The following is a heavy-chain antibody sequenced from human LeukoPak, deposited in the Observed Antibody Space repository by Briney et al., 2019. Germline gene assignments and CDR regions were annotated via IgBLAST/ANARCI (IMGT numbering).Heavy chain of an antibody. J-gene: IGHJ4*02. D-gene: IGHD4-17*01. V-gene: IGHV3-30*18. CDR2: ISYDGSNK. CDR1: GFTFSYYG. Sequence: GRSLRLSCAASGFTFSYYGMHWVRQAPGKGLECVAVISYDGSNKYYGDSVKGRFTISRDNSKNTLYLQMNSLRAEDTALYYCAKDSSVPYGITDWGQGTLVTVSS. CDR3: AKDSSVPYGITD.